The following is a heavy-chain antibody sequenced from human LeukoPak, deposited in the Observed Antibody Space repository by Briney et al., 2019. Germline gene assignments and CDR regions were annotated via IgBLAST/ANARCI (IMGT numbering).Heavy chain of an antibody. CDR3: ARLTTGTPYWFDP. V-gene: IGHV3-11*01. CDR2: ISSSGSTI. D-gene: IGHD1-1*01. Sequence: KPGGSLILSCAASGFTFSDYYMSWIRQAPGKGLEWVSYISSSGSTIYYADSVKGRFTISRDNAKNSLYLQMNSLRAEDTAVYYCARLTTGTPYWFDPWGQGTLVTVSS. CDR1: GFTFSDYY. J-gene: IGHJ5*02.